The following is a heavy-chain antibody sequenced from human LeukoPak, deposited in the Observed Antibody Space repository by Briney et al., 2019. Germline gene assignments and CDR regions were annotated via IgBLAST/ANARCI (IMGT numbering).Heavy chain of an antibody. Sequence: GGSLRLSCAASGFTFSAHSMTWVRQAPGKGLEWVSGISASGDATFYADSVKGRSTISRDNSKNTVDLQMNSLRAEDTAVYYCTKWSGYGDSWGQGTLVTVSS. CDR1: GFTFSAHS. CDR3: TKWSGYGDS. J-gene: IGHJ4*02. D-gene: IGHD5-12*01. CDR2: ISASGDAT. V-gene: IGHV3-23*01.